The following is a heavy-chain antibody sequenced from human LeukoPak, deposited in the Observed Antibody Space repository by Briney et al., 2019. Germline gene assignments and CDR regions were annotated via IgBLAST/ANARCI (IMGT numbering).Heavy chain of an antibody. CDR3: ATGVQRILEWLRFDP. V-gene: IGHV1-24*01. CDR2: FDPEDGET. D-gene: IGHD3-3*01. Sequence: GASVKVSCKVSGYTLTELSMHWVRQAPGKGLEWMGGFDPEDGETIYAQKFQGRVTLTEDTSTDTAYMELSSLRSEDTAVYYCATGVQRILEWLRFDPWGQGILVTVSS. J-gene: IGHJ5*02. CDR1: GYTLTELS.